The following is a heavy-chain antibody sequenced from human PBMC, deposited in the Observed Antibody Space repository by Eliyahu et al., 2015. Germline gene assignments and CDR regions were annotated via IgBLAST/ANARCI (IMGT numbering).Heavy chain of an antibody. J-gene: IGHJ4*02. Sequence: QLQLQESGPGLVKPSETLSLTCTVSGGSXSSSSYYWGWXRQPPGKGLEWIGSIYYSGSTYYNPSLKSRVTISVXTSKNQFSLKLSSVTAADTAVYYCATTHDFTMIVDYWGQGTLVTVSS. V-gene: IGHV4-39*07. CDR3: ATTHDFTMIVDY. CDR2: IYYSGST. D-gene: IGHD3-22*01. CDR1: GGSXSSSSYY.